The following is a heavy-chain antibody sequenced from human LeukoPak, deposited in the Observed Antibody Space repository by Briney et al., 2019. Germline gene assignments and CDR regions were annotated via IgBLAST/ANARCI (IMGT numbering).Heavy chain of an antibody. Sequence: SETLSLTCTVSGGSISSYYWSWIRQPPGKGLEWIGYIYYSGSTNYNPSLKSRVTISVDTPKNQFSLKLSSVTAADTAVYYCARDLGSYYYYGMDVWGQGTTVTVSS. D-gene: IGHD3-10*01. V-gene: IGHV4-59*01. CDR3: ARDLGSYYYYGMDV. CDR2: IYYSGST. J-gene: IGHJ6*02. CDR1: GGSISSYY.